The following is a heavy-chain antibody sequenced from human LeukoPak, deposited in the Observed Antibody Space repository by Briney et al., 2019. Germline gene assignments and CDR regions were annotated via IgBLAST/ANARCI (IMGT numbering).Heavy chain of an antibody. Sequence: GGSLRLSCAASGFTFSSYGMSWVRQAPGKGLEWVSSISSSSSYIYYADSVKGRFTISRDNAKNSLYLQMNSLRAEDTAVYYCARDRESRDAFDIWGQGTMVTVSS. V-gene: IGHV3-21*01. CDR1: GFTFSSYG. CDR3: ARDRESRDAFDI. D-gene: IGHD3-10*01. CDR2: ISSSSSYI. J-gene: IGHJ3*02.